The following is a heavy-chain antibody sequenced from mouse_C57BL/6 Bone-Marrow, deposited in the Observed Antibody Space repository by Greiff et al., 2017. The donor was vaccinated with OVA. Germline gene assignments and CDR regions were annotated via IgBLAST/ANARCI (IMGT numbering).Heavy chain of an antibody. CDR2: INPNNGGT. CDR1: GYTFTDYN. D-gene: IGHD2-3*01. Sequence: EVKLMESGPELVKPGASVKIPCKASGYTFTDYNMDWVKQSHGKSLEWIGDINPNNGGTIYNQKFKGKATLTVDKSSSTAYMELRSLTSEDTAVYYCARAGYDATFYWYFDVWGTGTTVTVSS. J-gene: IGHJ1*03. CDR3: ARAGYDATFYWYFDV. V-gene: IGHV1-18*01.